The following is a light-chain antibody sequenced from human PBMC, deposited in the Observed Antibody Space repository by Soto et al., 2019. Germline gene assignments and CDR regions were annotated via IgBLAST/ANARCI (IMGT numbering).Light chain of an antibody. V-gene: IGKV1-5*01. CDR1: RGITGG. CDR2: NAS. J-gene: IGKJ1*01. CDR3: QQYNNSPWT. Sequence: DIQMTQSPSTLSASLGNGVTITCRASRGITGGLAWFQQKPGKAPNLLIYNASSLNSGVPSRFSGSGSGTEFTLTISSLQPDDLATYYCQQYNNSPWTFGQGTKVDIK.